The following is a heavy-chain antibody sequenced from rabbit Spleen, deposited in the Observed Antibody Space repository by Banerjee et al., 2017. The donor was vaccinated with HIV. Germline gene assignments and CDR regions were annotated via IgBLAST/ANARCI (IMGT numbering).Heavy chain of an antibody. Sequence: QEQLKETGGGLVQPGGSLTLSCKASGFDFSSRYWICWVRQAPGKGLEWIACIDVVKSGDTYYPDWAKGRFTISKTSSTTVALQVTSLTAADTATYFCARDAAGREDFNLWGQGTLVTVS. J-gene: IGHJ4*01. CDR1: GFDFSSRYW. V-gene: IGHV1S45*01. D-gene: IGHD4-2*01. CDR2: IDVVKSGDT. CDR3: ARDAAGREDFNL.